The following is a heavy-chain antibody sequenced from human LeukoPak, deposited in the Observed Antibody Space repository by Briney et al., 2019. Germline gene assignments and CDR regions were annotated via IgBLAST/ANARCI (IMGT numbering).Heavy chain of an antibody. CDR2: IYYSGST. V-gene: IGHV4-59*01. CDR3: ARESSYGDFDY. CDR1: GGSISSYY. J-gene: IGHJ4*02. D-gene: IGHD5-18*01. Sequence: SETLSLTCTVSGGSISSYYWSWIRQPPGKGLAWIGYIYYSGSTNYNPSLKSRVTISVDTSKNQFSLKLSSVTAADTAVYYCARESSYGDFDYWGQGTLVTVSS.